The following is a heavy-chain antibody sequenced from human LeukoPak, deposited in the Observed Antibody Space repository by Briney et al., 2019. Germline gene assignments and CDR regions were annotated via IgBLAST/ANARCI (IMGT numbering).Heavy chain of an antibody. Sequence: GASVKVSCNASCYPFTSYGISWVRHASGQGLEWMGWISTYNGNTNYAQNLRGRINMTTDTSTSTAYMELRSLRSDDTAVYYCARYCSGGSCLGDYWGQGTLVTVSS. CDR1: CYPFTSYG. D-gene: IGHD2-15*01. CDR3: ARYCSGGSCLGDY. V-gene: IGHV1-18*04. J-gene: IGHJ4*02. CDR2: ISTYNGNT.